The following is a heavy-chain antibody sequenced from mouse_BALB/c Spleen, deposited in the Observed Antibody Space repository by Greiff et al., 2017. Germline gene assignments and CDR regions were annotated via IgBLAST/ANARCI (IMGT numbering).Heavy chain of an antibody. CDR2: IDPETGGT. CDR3: TRRTGPFDY. Sequence: VQLQQSGAELVRPGASVTLSCKASGYTFTDYEMHWVKQTPVHGLEWIGAIDPETGGTAYNQKFKGKATLTADKSSSTAYMELRSLTSEDSAVYYCTRRTGPFDYWGQGTTLTVSS. V-gene: IGHV1-15*01. CDR1: GYTFTDYE. D-gene: IGHD4-1*01. J-gene: IGHJ2*01.